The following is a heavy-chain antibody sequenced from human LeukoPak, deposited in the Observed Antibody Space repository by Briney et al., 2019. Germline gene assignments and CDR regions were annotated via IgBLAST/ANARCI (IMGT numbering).Heavy chain of an antibody. D-gene: IGHD3-22*01. J-gene: IGHJ1*01. CDR1: GGTFSSYA. V-gene: IGHV1-69*05. Sequence: ASVKVSCTASGGTFSSYAISWVRQAPGQGLEWMGGIIPIFGTANYAQKFQGRVTITTDESTSTAYMELSSLRSEDTAVYYCATGIITMIVVVGYFQHWGQGTLVTVSS. CDR3: ATGIITMIVVVGYFQH. CDR2: IIPIFGTA.